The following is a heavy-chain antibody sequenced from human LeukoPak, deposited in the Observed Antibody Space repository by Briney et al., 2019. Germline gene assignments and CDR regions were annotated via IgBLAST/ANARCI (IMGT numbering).Heavy chain of an antibody. D-gene: IGHD2-8*01. CDR3: AKDRCSNGIGCYYYYMDV. J-gene: IGHJ6*03. CDR1: GFSFSSYG. V-gene: IGHV3-30*02. CDR2: IQYDGSNE. Sequence: GGSLRLSCAASGFSFSSYGMHWVRQAPGKGVEWVAYIQYDGSNEQYADSVKGRFSISRDSSKNILNLQMNSLRAEDTAVYYCAKDRCSNGIGCYYYYMDVWGKGTTVTIYS.